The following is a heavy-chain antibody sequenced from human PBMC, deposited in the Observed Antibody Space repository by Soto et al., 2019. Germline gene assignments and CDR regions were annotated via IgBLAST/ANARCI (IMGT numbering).Heavy chain of an antibody. V-gene: IGHV1-69*01. J-gene: IGHJ6*02. D-gene: IGHD4-17*01. CDR1: GGTFSSYA. CDR3: ARDNTVTSYYYDGMDV. CDR2: IIPIFGTA. Sequence: QAQLVQSGAEVKKPGSSVKVSCKASGGTFSSYAISWVRQAPGQGLEWMGGIIPIFGTANYAQKFQGRVTINADESTDTDYIELSSLRSEDTAVYYSARDNTVTSYYYDGMDVWGQGTTVTVSS.